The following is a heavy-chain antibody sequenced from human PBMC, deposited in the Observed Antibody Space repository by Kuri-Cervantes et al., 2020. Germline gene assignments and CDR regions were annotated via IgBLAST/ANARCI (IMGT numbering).Heavy chain of an antibody. CDR1: GFSLSTSGVG. CDR2: IYWNDDK. J-gene: IGHJ4*02. V-gene: IGHV2-5*01. CDR3: AHIPNYDSSAQMDY. Sequence: SGPTLVKPTQNHTLTCNFPGFSLSTSGVGVGWIRQPPGKALEWLALIYWNDDKRYSPSLKSRLTITKDTSKNQVVLTMTNMDPVDTATYYCAHIPNYDSSAQMDYWGQGTLVTVSS. D-gene: IGHD3-22*01.